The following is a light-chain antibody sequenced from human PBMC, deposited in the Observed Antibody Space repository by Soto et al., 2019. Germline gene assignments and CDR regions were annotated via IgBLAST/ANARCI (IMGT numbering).Light chain of an antibody. J-gene: IGKJ5*01. CDR1: QSVSSSY. V-gene: IGKV3-20*01. Sequence: EIVLTQSPGTLALSPGERATLSCRASQSVSSSYLAWYQQKPGQAPRLLIYGASSRDTGIPDRFSGSGSGTDFTLTISRLEPEDCAVYYCQQYGSSPITLGQGTRLEIK. CDR2: GAS. CDR3: QQYGSSPIT.